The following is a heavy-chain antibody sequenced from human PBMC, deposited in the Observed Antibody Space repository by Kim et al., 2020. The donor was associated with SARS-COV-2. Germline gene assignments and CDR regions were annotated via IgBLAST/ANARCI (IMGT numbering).Heavy chain of an antibody. CDR1: GGSISTYY. CDR3: ARGDDFDSYFYYYGMDV. J-gene: IGHJ6*02. D-gene: IGHD2-15*01. Sequence: SETLSLTCTVSGGSISTYYWSWIRQPPGKALEWIGYIYYSGSTNYNPSLKSRVTISVDTSKNQFSLKLSSVTAADTAVYYCARGDDFDSYFYYYGMDVWGQGTMVTVSS. V-gene: IGHV4-59*01. CDR2: IYYSGST.